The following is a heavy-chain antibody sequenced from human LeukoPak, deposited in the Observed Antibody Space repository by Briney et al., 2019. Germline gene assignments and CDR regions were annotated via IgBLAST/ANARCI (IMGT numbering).Heavy chain of an antibody. CDR3: ARSAVRGVDY. J-gene: IGHJ4*02. D-gene: IGHD3-10*01. Sequence: PSETLSLTCTVSGGSISGYYWSWIRQPPGKGLEWIGYIYYSGSTNSSPSLKSRVTISVDTSKNQFSLKLSPVTAADTAVYYCARSAVRGVDYWGQGTLVTVSS. CDR1: GGSISGYY. CDR2: IYYSGST. V-gene: IGHV4-59*01.